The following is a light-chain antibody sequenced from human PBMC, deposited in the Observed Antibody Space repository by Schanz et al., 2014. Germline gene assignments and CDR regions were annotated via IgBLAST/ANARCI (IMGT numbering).Light chain of an antibody. CDR1: SSDVGNYNF. J-gene: IGLJ1*01. Sequence: QSALTQPPSASGSPGQSVPISCTGTSSDVGNYNFVSWYQHHPGKAPKLMIYEVSKRPSGVPDRFSGSKSGNTASLTVSGLQAEDEADYYCSSYGGSHNYVFGTGTKLTVL. CDR2: EVS. CDR3: SSYGGSHNYV. V-gene: IGLV2-8*01.